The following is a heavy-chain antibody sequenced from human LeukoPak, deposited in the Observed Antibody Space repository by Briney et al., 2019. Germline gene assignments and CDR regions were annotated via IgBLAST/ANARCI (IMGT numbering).Heavy chain of an antibody. Sequence: SETLSLTCIVSGYSVSSNSYWAWIRQSPGKGLEWIGSIHHGGNTYYNPSLMSRVSMSIDTSKNQCSLNLSSVTAAETAVFYCARWLGNGFDMWGQGTMVTVSS. CDR3: ARWLGNGFDM. D-gene: IGHD6-19*01. J-gene: IGHJ3*02. CDR1: GYSVSSNSY. CDR2: IHHGGNT. V-gene: IGHV4-38-2*02.